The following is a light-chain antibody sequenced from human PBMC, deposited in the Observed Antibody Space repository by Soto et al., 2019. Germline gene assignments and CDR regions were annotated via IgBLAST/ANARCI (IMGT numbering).Light chain of an antibody. Sequence: DIQMTQSPSSLSASVGDRVTITCRASQGIRHDLGWYQQKPGKAPNSLIYAAARLESWVPSRFSGRRPGKEFTLKLSGLQPEDFATYYCLQHNSYPLTFGGGTKVEIK. CDR3: LQHNSYPLT. J-gene: IGKJ4*01. V-gene: IGKV1-17*01. CDR1: QGIRHD. CDR2: AAA.